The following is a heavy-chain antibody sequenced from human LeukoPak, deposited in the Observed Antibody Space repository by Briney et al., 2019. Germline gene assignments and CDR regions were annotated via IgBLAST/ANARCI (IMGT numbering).Heavy chain of an antibody. Sequence: GGSLRPSCAASGFTFSNAWMSWVRQAPGKGLEWVGRIKSKTDGGTTDYAAPVKGRFTISRDDSKNTLYLQMNSLKTEDTAVYYCTTGYWGGDCPDVFDIWGQGKMVTVSS. CDR3: TTGYWGGDCPDVFDI. CDR1: GFTFSNAW. V-gene: IGHV3-15*01. CDR2: IKSKTDGGTT. D-gene: IGHD2-21*01. J-gene: IGHJ3*02.